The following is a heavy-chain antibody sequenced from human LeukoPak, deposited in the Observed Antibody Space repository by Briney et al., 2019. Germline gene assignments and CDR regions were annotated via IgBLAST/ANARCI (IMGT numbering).Heavy chain of an antibody. CDR1: GGSISSGGYY. V-gene: IGHV4-31*03. CDR3: ARGTWAVTNYFDY. D-gene: IGHD4-11*01. J-gene: IGHJ4*02. Sequence: TLQTLSLTCTVSGGSISSGGYYWSWIRQHPGKGLEWIGYIYYSGSTYYNPSLKSRVTISVDTSKNQFSLKLSSVTAADTAVYYCARGTWAVTNYFDYWGQGTLVTVSS. CDR2: IYYSGST.